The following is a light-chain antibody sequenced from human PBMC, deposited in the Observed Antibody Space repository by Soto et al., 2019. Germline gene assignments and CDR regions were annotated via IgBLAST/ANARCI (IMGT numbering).Light chain of an antibody. J-gene: IGKJ3*01. CDR2: AAS. V-gene: IGKV1-9*01. CDR3: QQLNSYPLFT. Sequence: DIQLTQSPSFLSASVGDRVTITCQASQGISSYLAWYQQKPGKAPKLLIYAASTLQSGVPSRFSGSGSGTELTLTISSLQPEDFATYSCQQLNSYPLFTFGPGTKVDIK. CDR1: QGISSY.